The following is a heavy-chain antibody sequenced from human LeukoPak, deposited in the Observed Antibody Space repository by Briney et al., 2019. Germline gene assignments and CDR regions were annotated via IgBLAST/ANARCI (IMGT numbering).Heavy chain of an antibody. CDR1: RGSFIGYY. J-gene: IGHJ3*01. V-gene: IGHV4-34*01. CDR3: ARGRRMTDIGVAGSFDL. Sequence: KPSETLSLTCAVYRGSFIGYYWSWIRQPPGKGLEWIADINQNGMTNYNPSLKSRVTMSVDSSKKQFSLMLTSVTAADTAVYYCARGRRMTDIGVAGSFDLWGQGTLVSVSS. D-gene: IGHD2-15*01. CDR2: INQNGMT.